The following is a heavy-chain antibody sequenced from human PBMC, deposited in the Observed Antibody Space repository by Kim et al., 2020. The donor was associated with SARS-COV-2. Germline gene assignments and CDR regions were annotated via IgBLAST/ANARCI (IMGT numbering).Heavy chain of an antibody. J-gene: IGHJ5*02. Sequence: NPFLKSRVTISVDTSKNQFSLKLSSVTAADTAVYYCARGAFYNILSSFDPWGQGTLVTVSS. D-gene: IGHD3-9*01. CDR3: ARGAFYNILSSFDP. V-gene: IGHV4-39*01.